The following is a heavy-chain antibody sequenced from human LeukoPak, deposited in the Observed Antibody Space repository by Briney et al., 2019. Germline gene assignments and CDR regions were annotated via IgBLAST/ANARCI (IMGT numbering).Heavy chain of an antibody. D-gene: IGHD5-18*01. CDR3: ARGIGHSYGNDYFDY. CDR2: ISPNGGNT. CDR1: GFTSSSYG. J-gene: IGHJ4*02. Sequence: GGSLRLSCSASGFTSSSYGMHWVRQAPGKGLEYLSAISPNGGNTYYADSVKGRFTISRDNSKNTLYLQMDSLRAEDTALYYCARGIGHSYGNDYFDYWGQGTLVTVSP. V-gene: IGHV3-64*04.